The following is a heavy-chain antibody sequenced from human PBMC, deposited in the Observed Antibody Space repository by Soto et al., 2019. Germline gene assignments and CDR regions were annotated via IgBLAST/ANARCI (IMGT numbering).Heavy chain of an antibody. D-gene: IGHD3-3*01. J-gene: IGHJ6*02. V-gene: IGHV5-10-1*01. Sequence: LGESLKISCKGSGYSFTSYWISWVRQMPGKGLEWMGRIDPSDSYTNYSPSFQGHVTISADKSISTAYLQWSSLKASDTAMYYCARLGIFGVVIIPVRGYYFYGMDVWGQGTTVTVSS. CDR2: IDPSDSYT. CDR3: ARLGIFGVVIIPVRGYYFYGMDV. CDR1: GYSFTSYW.